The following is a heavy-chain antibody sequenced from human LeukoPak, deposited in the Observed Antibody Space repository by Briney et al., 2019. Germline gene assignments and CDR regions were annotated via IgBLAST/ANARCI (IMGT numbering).Heavy chain of an antibody. D-gene: IGHD5-18*01. CDR2: ISSSSSYI. V-gene: IGHV3-21*01. J-gene: IGHJ6*03. Sequence: TGGSLRLSCAASGFTFSSYSMNWVRQAPGKGLEWVSSISSSSSYIYYADSVKGRFTISRDNAKNSLYLQMNSLRAEDTAVYYCARVTPYYYYYMDVWGKGTTVTVSS. CDR3: ARVTPYYYYYMDV. CDR1: GFTFSSYS.